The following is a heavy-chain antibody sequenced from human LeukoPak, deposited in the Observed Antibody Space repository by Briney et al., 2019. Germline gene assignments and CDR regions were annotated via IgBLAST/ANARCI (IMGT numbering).Heavy chain of an antibody. CDR1: GGTFSSYA. D-gene: IGHD5-18*01. V-gene: IGHV1-69*04. Sequence: ASVKVSFKASGGTFSSYAISWVRQAPGQGLEWMGRSIPILGIANYAQKFQGRVTITADKSTSTAYMELSSLRSEATAVYYCASIVDTAMVLFDYWGKGTLVTVSS. CDR3: ASIVDTAMVLFDY. CDR2: SIPILGIA. J-gene: IGHJ4*02.